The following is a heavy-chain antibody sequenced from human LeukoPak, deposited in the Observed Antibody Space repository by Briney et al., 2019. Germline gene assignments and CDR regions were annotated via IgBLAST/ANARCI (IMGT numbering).Heavy chain of an antibody. CDR2: TYYRSKWYN. D-gene: IGHD6-13*01. CDR1: GDSVSSNSAA. CDR3: ARELGTRYSSSWPSSHYYYYGMDV. Sequence: SQTLSLTCAISGDSVSSNSAAWNWIRQSPSRGLEWLGRTYYRSKWYNDYAVSVKSRITINPDTSKNQFSLQLNSVTPEDTAVYYCARELGTRYSSSWPSSHYYYYGMDVWGQGTTVTVSS. V-gene: IGHV6-1*01. J-gene: IGHJ6*02.